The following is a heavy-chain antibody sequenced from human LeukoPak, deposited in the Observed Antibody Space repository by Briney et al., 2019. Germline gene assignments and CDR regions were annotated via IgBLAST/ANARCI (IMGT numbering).Heavy chain of an antibody. V-gene: IGHV1-18*04. D-gene: IGHD3-10*01. Sequence: ASVKVSCKASGYTFTSYGISWVRLGPGQGLEWMGWISAYNGNTNYAQKLQGRVTMTTDTSTSTAYMELRSLRSDDTAVYYCARESYCYGSGSYDDFDYWGQGTLVTVSS. CDR1: GYTFTSYG. CDR3: ARESYCYGSGSYDDFDY. J-gene: IGHJ4*02. CDR2: ISAYNGNT.